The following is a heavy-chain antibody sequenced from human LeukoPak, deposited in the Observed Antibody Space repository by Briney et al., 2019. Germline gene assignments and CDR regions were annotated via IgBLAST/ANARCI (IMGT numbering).Heavy chain of an antibody. D-gene: IGHD3-3*01. J-gene: IGHJ5*02. Sequence: ASVKVSCKASGYNFNGYYMHWVRQAPGQGLEWMGWINTNTGNPTYAQGFTGRFVFSLDTSVSTAYLQISSLKAEDTAVYYCARVIDFWAKNWFDPWGQGTLVTVSS. CDR2: INTNTGNP. V-gene: IGHV7-4-1*02. CDR1: GYNFNGYY. CDR3: ARVIDFWAKNWFDP.